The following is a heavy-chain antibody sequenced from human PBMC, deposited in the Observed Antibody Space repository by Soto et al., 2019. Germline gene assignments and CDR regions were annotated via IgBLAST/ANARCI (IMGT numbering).Heavy chain of an antibody. Sequence: SETLSLTCAVSGYSISSGYYWGWIRQPPGKGLEWIGSIYHSGSTYYNPSLKSRVTISVDTSKNQFSLKLSSVTAADTAVYYCARERGSSSWRYYYYGMDVWGQGTTVTVSS. V-gene: IGHV4-38-2*02. CDR3: ARERGSSSWRYYYYGMDV. CDR2: IYHSGST. CDR1: GYSISSGYY. J-gene: IGHJ6*02. D-gene: IGHD6-13*01.